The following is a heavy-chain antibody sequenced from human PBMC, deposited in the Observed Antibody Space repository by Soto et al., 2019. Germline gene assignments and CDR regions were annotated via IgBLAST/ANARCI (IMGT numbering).Heavy chain of an antibody. CDR2: FYYSENT. CDR1: GGSISSRSYS. J-gene: IGHJ6*02. D-gene: IGHD3-10*01. V-gene: IGHV4-39*07. Sequence: PSETLSLTCSVSGGSISSRSYSWGWIRQPPGEGLEWIGTFYYSENTYYNPSLKSRVAISADTSMKQFSLRLSSVTAADTAVYYCVRQGIGVLHGLVDVWGQGTTVTVSS. CDR3: VRQGIGVLHGLVDV.